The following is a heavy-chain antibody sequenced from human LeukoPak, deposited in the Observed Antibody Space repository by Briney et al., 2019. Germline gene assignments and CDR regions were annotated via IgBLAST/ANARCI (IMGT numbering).Heavy chain of an antibody. Sequence: ASVKVSFKASGYSFTSYGISWVRQAPGQGLEWMGWVSGYNGNTKYAQNLQDRVTMTTDTSTTTAYMELRSLRSDDTALYYCARGVYLDSWGQGSLVTVSS. CDR3: ARGVYLDS. J-gene: IGHJ4*02. CDR1: GYSFTSYG. CDR2: VSGYNGNT. V-gene: IGHV1-18*01.